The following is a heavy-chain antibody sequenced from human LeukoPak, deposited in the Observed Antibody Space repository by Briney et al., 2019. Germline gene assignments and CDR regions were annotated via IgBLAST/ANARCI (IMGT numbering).Heavy chain of an antibody. Sequence: GASVKVSCKASGYTFTSNYIHWVRQAPGQGLEWMGMIYPRDGSTSYAQKFQGRVTVTRDTSTSTVHMELSGLRPEDTAWYYCAKDQGRYVSKYYFDYWGRGTLVTVSS. CDR1: GYTFTSNY. CDR2: IYPRDGST. J-gene: IGHJ4*02. CDR3: AKDQGRYVSKYYFDY. V-gene: IGHV1-46*01. D-gene: IGHD2/OR15-2a*01.